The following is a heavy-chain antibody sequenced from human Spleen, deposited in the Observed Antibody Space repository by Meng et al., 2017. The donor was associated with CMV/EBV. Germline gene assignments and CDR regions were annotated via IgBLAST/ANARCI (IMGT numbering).Heavy chain of an antibody. D-gene: IGHD2/OR15-2a*01. Sequence: LSLTCTMSGGSISNYYWNWIRQPPGKGLEWIGDIYDSGSANYKPSLKSRVIMSLDTSKKQFSLKLTSVTAADTAVYYCARSNRGGFDHWGQGTLVTVSS. CDR3: ARSNRGGFDH. V-gene: IGHV4-59*01. CDR2: IYDSGSA. J-gene: IGHJ4*02. CDR1: GGSISNYY.